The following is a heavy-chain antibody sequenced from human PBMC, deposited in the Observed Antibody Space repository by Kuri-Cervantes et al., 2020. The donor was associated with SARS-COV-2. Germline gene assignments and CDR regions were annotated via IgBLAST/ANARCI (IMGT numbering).Heavy chain of an antibody. D-gene: IGHD5-18*01. CDR3: ASGYSLIDY. J-gene: IGHJ4*02. V-gene: IGHV4-30-4*02. CDR1: GGSISSGAYY. Sequence: SETLSLTCTVSGGSISSGAYYWSWIRQPPGKGLGWIGYINYSGSTYYNPSLKSRITIPVDTSKNQFSLKLSSVTAADTAVYYCASGYSLIDYWGQGTLVTVSS. CDR2: INYSGST.